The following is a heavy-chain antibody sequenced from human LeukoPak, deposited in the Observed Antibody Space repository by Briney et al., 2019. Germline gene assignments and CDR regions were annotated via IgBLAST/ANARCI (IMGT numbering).Heavy chain of an antibody. V-gene: IGHV5-51*01. CDR2: IYPDDSDI. CDR3: ARHGRGSRSPNAFDF. CDR1: GYRFNDYW. Sequence: GESLKISCKGSGYRFNDYWIGWVRQMPGKGLQWMGGIYPDDSDIRYSPSFQGQVTISADKSIITAYLQWSSLKASDTAMYYCARHGRGSRSPNAFDFWGQGTMVTVSS. J-gene: IGHJ3*01. D-gene: IGHD3-10*01.